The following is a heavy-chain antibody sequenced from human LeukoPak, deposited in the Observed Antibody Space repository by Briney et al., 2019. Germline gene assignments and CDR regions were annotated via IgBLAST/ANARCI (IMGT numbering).Heavy chain of an antibody. Sequence: GGSLRLSCAASGFIFSSYNMNWVRQAPGKGLEWVSFISSSSSYIYYADSVKGRFTISRDNAKNSLYLQMNSLIAEDTALYYCARDGGWYKRGLDYFYYYMDVWGTGTTVTVSS. D-gene: IGHD6-19*01. CDR3: ARDGGWYKRGLDYFYYYMDV. CDR2: ISSSSSYI. J-gene: IGHJ6*03. CDR1: GFIFSSYN. V-gene: IGHV3-21*04.